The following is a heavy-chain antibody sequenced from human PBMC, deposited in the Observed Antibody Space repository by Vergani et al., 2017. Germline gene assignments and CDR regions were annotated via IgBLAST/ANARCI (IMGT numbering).Heavy chain of an antibody. CDR2: INHSGST. J-gene: IGHJ5*02. CDR1: DFSITRGYY. D-gene: IGHD3-10*01. Sequence: QVQLQESGPGLVKPSETLSLICTVSDFSITRGYYWSWIRQPPGKGLEWIGEINHSGSTNYNPSLKSRVTISVDTSKNQFSLKLSSVTAADTAVYYCARGGRMVRGVNNWFDPWGQGTLVTVSS. CDR3: ARGGRMVRGVNNWFDP. V-gene: IGHV4-38-2*02.